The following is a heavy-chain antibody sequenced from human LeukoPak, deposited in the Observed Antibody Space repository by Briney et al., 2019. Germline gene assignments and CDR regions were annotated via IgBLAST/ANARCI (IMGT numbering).Heavy chain of an antibody. Sequence: SETLSLTCTVSGGSISSGSYYWSWIRQPAGKGLEWIGRIVTSGSTNYNPSLKSRVTISVDTSKNQFSLKLSSVTAADTAVYYCARQGEGSSSWYSVGFGWLNWFDPWGQGTLVTVSS. CDR3: ARQGEGSSSWYSVGFGWLNWFDP. V-gene: IGHV4-61*02. J-gene: IGHJ5*02. CDR2: IVTSGST. CDR1: GGSISSGSYY. D-gene: IGHD6-13*01.